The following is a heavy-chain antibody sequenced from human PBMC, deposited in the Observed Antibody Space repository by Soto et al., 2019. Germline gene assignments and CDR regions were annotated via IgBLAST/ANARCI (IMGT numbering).Heavy chain of an antibody. CDR2: IKQDGSEK. V-gene: IGHV3-7*01. CDR1: GFTFSNYW. J-gene: IGHJ5*01. Sequence: EVQLVESGGGLVQPGGSLRLSCAASGFTFSNYWMSWVRQAPGKGLEWVANIKQDGSEKYYVDSVKGRFTISRDNAKNSLYLQMNSLRAEDTAVYYCAKAGGRVLEWLFVPPYNWFDSWGQGTLVTVSS. CDR3: AKAGGRVLEWLFVPPYNWFDS. D-gene: IGHD3-3*01.